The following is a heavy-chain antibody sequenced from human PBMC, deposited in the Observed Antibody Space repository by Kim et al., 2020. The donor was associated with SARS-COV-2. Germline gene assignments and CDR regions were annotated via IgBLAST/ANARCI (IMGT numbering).Heavy chain of an antibody. D-gene: IGHD3-3*01. Sequence: ASVKVSCKASGYTFTSYDINWVRQATGQGLEWMGWMNPNSGNTGYVQKFQGRVTMTRNTSISTAYMKLSSLRSEDTAVYYCARAKTRITIFGVVPNYYYMDVWGKGTTVTVSS. CDR1: GYTFTSYD. CDR3: ARAKTRITIFGVVPNYYYMDV. V-gene: IGHV1-8*01. CDR2: MNPNSGNT. J-gene: IGHJ6*03.